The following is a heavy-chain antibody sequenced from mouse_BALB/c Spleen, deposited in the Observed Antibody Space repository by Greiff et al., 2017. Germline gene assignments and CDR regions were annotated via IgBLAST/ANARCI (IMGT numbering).Heavy chain of an antibody. D-gene: IGHD2-1*01. J-gene: IGHJ4*01. CDR3: ARSGNYTDYYAMDY. V-gene: IGHV1-54*01. CDR1: GYAFTNYL. CDR2: INPGSGGT. Sequence: VQLQQSGAELVRPGTSVKVSCKASGYAFTNYLIEWVKQRPGQGLEWIGVINPGSGGTNYNEKFKGKATLTSDKSSSTAYMELSSLTSEDSAVYYCARSGNYTDYYAMDYWGQGTSVTVSS.